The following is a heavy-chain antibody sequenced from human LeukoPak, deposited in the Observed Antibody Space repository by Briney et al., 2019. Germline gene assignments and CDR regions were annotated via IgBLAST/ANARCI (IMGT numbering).Heavy chain of an antibody. CDR1: GFTFNNYA. CDR3: AKDRTRYSYGYFLSP. D-gene: IGHD5-18*01. V-gene: IGHV3-23*01. J-gene: IGHJ5*02. CDR2: ISDSISGGST. Sequence: PGGSLRLSCAASGFTFNNYAMTWVRQAPGKGLEWVSTISDSISGGSTYYADSVKGRFTISRDNSKNTLYLQMNILRAEDTAVYYCAKDRTRYSYGYFLSPWGQGTLVTVSS.